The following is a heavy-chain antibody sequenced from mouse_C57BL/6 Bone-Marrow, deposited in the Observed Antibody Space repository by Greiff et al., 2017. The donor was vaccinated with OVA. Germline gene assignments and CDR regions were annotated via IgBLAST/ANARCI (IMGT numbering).Heavy chain of an antibody. CDR1: GYTFTDYY. CDR3: AIYPYFDY. CDR2: INPNNGGT. J-gene: IGHJ2*01. V-gene: IGHV1-26*01. Sequence: VQLQQSGPELVKPGASVKISCKASGYTFTDYYMNWVKQSHGKSLEWIGDINPNNGGTSYNQKFKGKATLTVDKSSSTAYMELRSLTSEDSAVYYCAIYPYFDYWGQGTTLTVSS.